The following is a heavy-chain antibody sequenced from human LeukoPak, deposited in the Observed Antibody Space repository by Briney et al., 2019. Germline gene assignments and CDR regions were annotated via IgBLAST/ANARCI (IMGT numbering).Heavy chain of an antibody. V-gene: IGHV4-34*01. D-gene: IGHD3-10*01. CDR2: INHSGST. Sequence: SETLSLTCAVYGGSLSNYYWSWIRQPPGKGLEWIGEINHSGSTNYNPSLKSRVTISVDLSKNQFSLELSFVTAADTAVYYCARGPASGSNFAWFDPWGQGTLVTVSS. CDR1: GGSLSNYY. CDR3: ARGPASGSNFAWFDP. J-gene: IGHJ5*02.